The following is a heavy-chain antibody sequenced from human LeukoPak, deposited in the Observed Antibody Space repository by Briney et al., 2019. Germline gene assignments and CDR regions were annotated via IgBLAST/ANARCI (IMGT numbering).Heavy chain of an antibody. CDR2: MNPNSGNT. Sequence: ASVKVSCKASGYTFTSYDINWVRQATGQGLEWMGWMNPNSGNTGYAQKFQGRVTITRNTSISTAYMELSSLRAEDTAVYYCASRQGGTQRWLQFGRGDDAFDIWGQGTMVTVSS. CDR1: GYTFTSYD. J-gene: IGHJ3*02. CDR3: ASRQGGTQRWLQFGRGDDAFDI. D-gene: IGHD5-24*01. V-gene: IGHV1-8*03.